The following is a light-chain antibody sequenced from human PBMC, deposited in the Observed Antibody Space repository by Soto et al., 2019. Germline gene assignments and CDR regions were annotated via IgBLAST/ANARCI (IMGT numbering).Light chain of an antibody. V-gene: IGKV1-5*01. J-gene: IGKJ1*01. CDR2: DAS. CDR1: QSISSW. CDR3: QQYSSYSPT. Sequence: DIQMTQSPSTLSASVGDRVTITCRASQSISSWLAWYQQKPGKAPKFLIYDASNLESGVPSRFSGSGSGTEFTLTISSLQPDDFATYYCQQYSSYSPTFGQGTKVDIK.